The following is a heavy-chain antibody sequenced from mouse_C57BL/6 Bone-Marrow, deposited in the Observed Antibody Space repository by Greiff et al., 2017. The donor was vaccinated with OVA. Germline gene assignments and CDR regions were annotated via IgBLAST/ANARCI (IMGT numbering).Heavy chain of an antibody. CDR3: ARFVWSGLRSSYYFDY. D-gene: IGHD2-10*02. CDR1: GYTFTSYW. CDR2: IDPNSGGT. Sequence: QVQLQQPGAELVKPGASVKLSCKASGYTFTSYWMHWVKQRPGRGLEWIGRIDPNSGGTKYNEKFKRKATLTVDKPSSTAYMQLSSLTSEDSAVYYCARFVWSGLRSSYYFDYWGQGTTLTVSS. V-gene: IGHV1-72*01. J-gene: IGHJ2*01.